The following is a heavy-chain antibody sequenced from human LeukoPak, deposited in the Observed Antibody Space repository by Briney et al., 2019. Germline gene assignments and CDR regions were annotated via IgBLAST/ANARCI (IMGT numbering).Heavy chain of an antibody. CDR1: GFTFSSYA. V-gene: IGHV3-64*01. CDR3: ARPQGRYCTGGSCWGAFDI. D-gene: IGHD2-15*01. Sequence: PGGSLRLSCAASGFTFSSYAMHWVRQAPGKGLEYVSAITTNGGSTYYANSVKGRFTISRDNSKNTLYLQMGSLRAEDMAVYYCARPQGRYCTGGSCWGAFDIWGQGTMVIVSS. J-gene: IGHJ3*02. CDR2: ITTNGGST.